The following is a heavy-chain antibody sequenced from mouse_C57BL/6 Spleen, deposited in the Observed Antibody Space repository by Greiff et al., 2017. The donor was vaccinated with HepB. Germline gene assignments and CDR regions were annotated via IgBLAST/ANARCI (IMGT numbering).Heavy chain of an antibody. J-gene: IGHJ3*01. CDR2: ISGGGGNT. Sequence: EVKLVESGGGLVKPGGSLKLSCAASGFTFSSYTMSWVRQTPEKRLEWVATISGGGGNTYYPDSVKGRFTISRDNAKNTLYLQMSSLRSEDTALYYCARHTCDSSGAWFAYWGQGTLVTVAA. D-gene: IGHD3-2*02. CDR3: ARHTCDSSGAWFAY. V-gene: IGHV5-9*01. CDR1: GFTFSSYT.